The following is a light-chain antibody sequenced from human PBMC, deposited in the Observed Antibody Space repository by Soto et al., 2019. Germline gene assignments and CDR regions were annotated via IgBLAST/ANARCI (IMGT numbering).Light chain of an antibody. CDR3: GSWDNNLRAYV. V-gene: IGLV1-51*01. J-gene: IGLJ1*01. Sequence: VLTQPPSVSAAPGQKVTISCSGSSSNIGNNYVSWYQQLPGTAPKLLIYDNNKRPSGIPDRFSDSKSGTSATLAITGLQTGDEGDYYCGSWDNNLRAYVFGTGTKVTVL. CDR2: DNN. CDR1: SSNIGNNY.